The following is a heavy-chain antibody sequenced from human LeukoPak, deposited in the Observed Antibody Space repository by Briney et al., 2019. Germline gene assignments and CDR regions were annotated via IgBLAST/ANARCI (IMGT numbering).Heavy chain of an antibody. D-gene: IGHD2-2*01. J-gene: IGHJ4*02. CDR1: GFIFSRYG. Sequence: PGGSLRLSCVTSGFIFSRYGIHWVRQAPGKGLEWVAWHFASNKYYAESVRGRFTMSRDNSKSTLYLQMDSLRVEDTAVYYCARDLCSTTSCFDYWGQRTLVSVSS. CDR2: WHFASNK. V-gene: IGHV3-33*01. CDR3: ARDLCSTTSCFDY.